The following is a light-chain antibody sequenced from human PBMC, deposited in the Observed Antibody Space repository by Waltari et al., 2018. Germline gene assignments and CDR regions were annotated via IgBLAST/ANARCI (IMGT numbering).Light chain of an antibody. CDR2: GAS. J-gene: IGKJ4*01. Sequence: EIVLTQSPGTLSLSPGETATLSCRASQSVSINYLSWFQQKPGQAPRLLIYGASMRAAGVPDRFSGGGSGTDFTRTITRLEPEDFAVYYCQQFGLITFGGGTKVEIK. CDR3: QQFGLIT. V-gene: IGKV3-20*01. CDR1: QSVSINY.